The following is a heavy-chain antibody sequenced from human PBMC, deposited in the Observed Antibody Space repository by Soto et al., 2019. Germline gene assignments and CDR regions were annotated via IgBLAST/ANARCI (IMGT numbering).Heavy chain of an antibody. D-gene: IGHD6-19*01. CDR1: GFTFSSYA. J-gene: IGHJ4*02. CDR3: ARRSSGWYFDY. V-gene: IGHV3-23*01. CDR2: ISGSGGST. Sequence: EVQLLESGGGLVQPGGSLRLSCAASGFTFSSYAMNWVRQAPGKGLEWVSVISGSGGSTYYADSVKGRFTISRDNSKNARYLQMNSLRAEDTAVYYWARRSSGWYFDYWGQGTLVTVSS.